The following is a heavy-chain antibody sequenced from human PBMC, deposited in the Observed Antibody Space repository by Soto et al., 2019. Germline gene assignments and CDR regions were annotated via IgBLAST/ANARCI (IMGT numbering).Heavy chain of an antibody. CDR2: IYYSGST. CDR1: GGSISSYY. Sequence: SETLSLTCTVSGGSISSYYWSWVRQPPGKGLEWIGYIYYSGSTNYNPSLKSRVTISVDTSKNQFSLKLSSVTAADTAVYYCARAYNDFWSGYPRFDPWGQGTLVTVSS. J-gene: IGHJ5*02. CDR3: ARAYNDFWSGYPRFDP. D-gene: IGHD3-3*01. V-gene: IGHV4-59*01.